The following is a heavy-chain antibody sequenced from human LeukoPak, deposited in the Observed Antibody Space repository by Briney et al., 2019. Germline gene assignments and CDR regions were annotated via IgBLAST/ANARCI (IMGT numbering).Heavy chain of an antibody. V-gene: IGHV4-39*01. D-gene: IGHD3-9*01. CDR1: GGSISSSSYY. CDR3: ARHIDGILTGYYK. CDR2: IYYSGST. J-gene: IGHJ4*02. Sequence: PSETLSLTCTVSGGSISSSSYYWGWIRQPPGKGLEWIGSIYYSGSTYYNPSLKSRVTISVDTSKNQFSLKLSSVTAADTAMYYCARHIDGILTGYYKWGQGTLVIVSS.